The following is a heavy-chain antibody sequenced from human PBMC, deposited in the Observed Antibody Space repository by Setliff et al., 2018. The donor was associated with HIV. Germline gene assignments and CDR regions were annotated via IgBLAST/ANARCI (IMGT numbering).Heavy chain of an antibody. D-gene: IGHD2-2*01. CDR1: GSPISSHY. CDR3: ARGRGTVGYCSTTSCSDLDY. Sequence: PSETLSLTCNVSGSPISSHYWTWIRQPPGKGLEWIGYIYYSGSTTYNPSLMSRVTISVDTSRNQFSLKLSSVTAADTAVYYCARGRGTVGYCSTTSCSDLDYWGQGTLVTVSS. V-gene: IGHV4-59*08. J-gene: IGHJ4*02. CDR2: IYYSGST.